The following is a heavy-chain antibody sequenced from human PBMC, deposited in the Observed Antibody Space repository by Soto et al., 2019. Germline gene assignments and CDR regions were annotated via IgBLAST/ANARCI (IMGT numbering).Heavy chain of an antibody. CDR2: IKEDGSEK. Sequence: PGGSLRLSCAVSGFTFSSSWMSWVRQAPGKGLEWVANIKEDGSEKYSVDSVKGRFTISRDNAEKSLYLQMNSLRVEDTAVYYCARGWAYLDVWGQGTTVTVSS. CDR1: GFTFSSSW. D-gene: IGHD2-21*01. V-gene: IGHV3-7*01. CDR3: ARGWAYLDV. J-gene: IGHJ6*02.